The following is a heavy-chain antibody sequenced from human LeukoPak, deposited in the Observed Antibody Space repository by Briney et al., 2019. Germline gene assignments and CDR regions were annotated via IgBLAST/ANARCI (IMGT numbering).Heavy chain of an antibody. V-gene: IGHV3-48*04. CDR2: ISSSSSTI. D-gene: IGHD1-26*01. CDR3: ASRTSGSSFDY. J-gene: IGHJ4*02. CDR1: GFTFSSYS. Sequence: GGSLRLSCAASGFTFSSYSMNWVRQAPGKGLEWVSYISSSSSTIYYADSVKGRFTISRDNAKNSLYLQMNSLRAEDTAVYYCASRTSGSSFDYWGQGTLVTVSS.